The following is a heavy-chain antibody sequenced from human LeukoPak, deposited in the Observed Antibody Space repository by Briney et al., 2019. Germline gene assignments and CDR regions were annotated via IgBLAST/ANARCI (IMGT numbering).Heavy chain of an antibody. CDR2: ISSSGRNT. CDR3: AKGKPYYGDYALYYFDY. V-gene: IGHV3-11*01. Sequence: PGGSLRLSCAASGFTFSDYYTTWIRQAPGKGLDWVSYISSSGRNTYYADSVKGRFTISRDNSKNTLYLQMNSLRAEDTAVYYCAKGKPYYGDYALYYFDYWGQGTLVTVFS. CDR1: GFTFSDYY. D-gene: IGHD4-17*01. J-gene: IGHJ4*02.